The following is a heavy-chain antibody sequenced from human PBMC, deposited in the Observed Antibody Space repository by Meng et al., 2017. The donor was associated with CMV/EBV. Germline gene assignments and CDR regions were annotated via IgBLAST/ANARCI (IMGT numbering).Heavy chain of an antibody. CDR3: ARSFGVVIATYFDY. CDR2: IDWDDDK. V-gene: IGHV2-70*20. CDR1: GFSLSTSGMC. D-gene: IGHD2-21*01. Sequence: SGPTLVKPTQTLTLTCTFSGFSLSTSGMCVSWVRQPPGKALEWLALIDWDDDKYYSTSLKTRLTISKDTSENQVVLTMTNMDPVDTATYYCARSFGVVIATYFDYWGQGTLVTVSS. J-gene: IGHJ4*02.